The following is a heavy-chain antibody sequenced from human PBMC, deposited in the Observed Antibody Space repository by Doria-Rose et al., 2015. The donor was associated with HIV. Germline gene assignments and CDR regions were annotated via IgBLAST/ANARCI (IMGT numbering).Heavy chain of an antibody. CDR1: GFSFESYA. J-gene: IGHJ6*03. D-gene: IGHD3-3*01. CDR3: AKAPIIGPKYYFYMDV. Sequence: VQLVQSGGGLVQPGRSLRLSCVGSGFSFESYAMHWVRLAPGKGLEWVAGISCDSGAKGNADSVEGRFTISRDNAKKSVYLEMRSLRPEDTAFYCCAKAPIIGPKYYFYMDVWGKGTSVTVSS. CDR2: ISCDSGAK. V-gene: IGHV3-9*01.